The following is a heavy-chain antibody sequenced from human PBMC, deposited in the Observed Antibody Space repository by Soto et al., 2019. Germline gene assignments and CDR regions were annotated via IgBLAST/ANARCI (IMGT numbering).Heavy chain of an antibody. CDR2: IKQDGSEK. CDR1: GFTFSSYW. Sequence: GGSLRLSCAASGFTFSSYWMSWVRQAPGKGLEWVANIKQDGSEKYYVDSVKGRFTISRDNAKNSLYLQMNSLRAEDTAVYYCARGGYEDYYYMDVWGKGTTVTVSS. V-gene: IGHV3-7*01. D-gene: IGHD5-12*01. CDR3: ARGGYEDYYYMDV. J-gene: IGHJ6*03.